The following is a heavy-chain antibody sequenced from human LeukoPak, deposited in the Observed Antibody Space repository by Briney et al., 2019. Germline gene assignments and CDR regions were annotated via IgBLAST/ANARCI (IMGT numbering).Heavy chain of an antibody. CDR3: AREGKDDYGGYGAFDI. J-gene: IGHJ3*02. CDR2: IKQDGSEK. D-gene: IGHD4-17*01. V-gene: IGHV3-7*01. Sequence: GGSLRLSCAASGFTFSSYWMSWVRQAPGKGLEWVANIKQDGSEKYYVDSVRGRFAISRDSGKNALYLQMNSLRAEDTAVYYCAREGKDDYGGYGAFDIWGQGTMVTVSS. CDR1: GFTFSSYW.